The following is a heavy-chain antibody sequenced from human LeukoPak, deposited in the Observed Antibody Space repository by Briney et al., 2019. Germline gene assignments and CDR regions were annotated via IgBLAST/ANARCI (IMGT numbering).Heavy chain of an antibody. J-gene: IGHJ4*02. CDR3: ATSSYHYYDSSGFDY. CDR2: ISSSSSTI. V-gene: IGHV3-11*01. D-gene: IGHD3-22*01. Sequence: GGSLRLSCAASGFTFSDYYMNWVRQAPGKGLEWVSYISSSSSTIYYADSVKGRFTISRDNSKNTLYLQMNSLRAEDTAVYYCATSSYHYYDSSGFDYWGQGTLVTVSS. CDR1: GFTFSDYY.